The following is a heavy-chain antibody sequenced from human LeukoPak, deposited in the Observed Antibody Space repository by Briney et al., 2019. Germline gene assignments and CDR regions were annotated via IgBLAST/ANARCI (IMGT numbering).Heavy chain of an antibody. CDR3: ARGPQQWLVH. J-gene: IGHJ4*02. CDR2: TYYRSKWYN. V-gene: IGHV6-1*01. D-gene: IGHD6-19*01. CDR1: GDSVSSNSAA. Sequence: SQTLSLTCAISGDSVSSNSAAWNWIRQSPSRGLEWLGRTYYRSKWYNDYAVSVKSRITINPDTSKNQFSLKLSSVTAADTAVYYCARGPQQWLVHWGQGTLVTVSS.